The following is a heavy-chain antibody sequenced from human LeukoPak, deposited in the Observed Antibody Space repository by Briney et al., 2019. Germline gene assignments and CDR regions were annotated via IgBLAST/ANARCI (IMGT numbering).Heavy chain of an antibody. CDR3: AKADLGHDYGVSPAFDY. J-gene: IGHJ4*02. V-gene: IGHV4-61*05. CDR1: GGSITTSSYY. D-gene: IGHD4-17*01. Sequence: SETLSLTCTVSGGSITTSSYYWSWIRQPPGKGLEWVGYIYYSGSTNYNPSLKSRVTISVDTSKNQFSLKLSSVTAADTAVYYCAKADLGHDYGVSPAFDYWGQGTLVTVSS. CDR2: IYYSGST.